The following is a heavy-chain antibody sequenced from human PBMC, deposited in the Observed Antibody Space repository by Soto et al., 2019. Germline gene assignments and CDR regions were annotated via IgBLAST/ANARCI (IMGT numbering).Heavy chain of an antibody. D-gene: IGHD3-22*01. CDR2: ISGRGGST. V-gene: IGHV3-23*01. CDR1: GFTFSSYA. J-gene: IGHJ5*02. Sequence: EVQLLESGGVLVQPGGSLRLSCAASGFTFSSYAMSWVRQAPGKVLEWVSAISGRGGSTYYADSVKGRFTISRDNSKNTLYLQMNSLRAEDTAGYYCAKLCITMIVVVPTPWGQGTLVTVSS. CDR3: AKLCITMIVVVPTP.